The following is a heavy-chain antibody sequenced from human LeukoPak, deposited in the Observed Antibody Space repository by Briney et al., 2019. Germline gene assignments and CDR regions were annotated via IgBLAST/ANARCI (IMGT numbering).Heavy chain of an antibody. CDR1: GSTFSSYS. D-gene: IGHD3-10*01. Sequence: PGGSLRLSCAASGSTFSSYSMNWVRQAPGKGLEWVSSISSSSSYIYYADSVKGRFTISRDNAKNSLYLQMNSLRAEDTAVYYCARASSQRLWFGELEGGYFDYWGQGTLVTVSS. CDR2: ISSSSSYI. CDR3: ARASSQRLWFGELEGGYFDY. J-gene: IGHJ4*02. V-gene: IGHV3-21*01.